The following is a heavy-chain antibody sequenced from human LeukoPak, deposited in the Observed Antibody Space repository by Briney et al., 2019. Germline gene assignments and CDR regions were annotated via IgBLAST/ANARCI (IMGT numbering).Heavy chain of an antibody. V-gene: IGHV4-59*01. J-gene: IGHJ6*03. CDR1: GGSISSYY. CDR2: IYSSGST. CDR3: ARVFDSGSQAYFYYMDV. Sequence: PSETLSLTCTVSGGSISSYYWNWIRQPPGKGLEWIGYIYSSGSTNYNPSLKSRVTMSVDTSKNQFSLKVSSVTAADTAVYYCARVFDSGSQAYFYYMDVWGKGTTVTISS. D-gene: IGHD3-10*01.